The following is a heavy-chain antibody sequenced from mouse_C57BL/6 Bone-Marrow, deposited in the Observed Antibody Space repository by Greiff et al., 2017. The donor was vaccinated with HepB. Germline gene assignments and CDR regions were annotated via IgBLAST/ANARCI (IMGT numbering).Heavy chain of an antibody. D-gene: IGHD2-3*01. Sequence: EVQRVESGGGLVKPGGSLKLSCAASGFTFSSYAMSWVRQTPEKRLEWVATISDGGSYTYYPDNVKGRFTISRDNAKNNLYLQMSHLKSEDTAMYYCARDRDGYYVNYAMDYWGQGTSVTVSS. CDR1: GFTFSSYA. CDR2: ISDGGSYT. J-gene: IGHJ4*01. CDR3: ARDRDGYYVNYAMDY. V-gene: IGHV5-4*01.